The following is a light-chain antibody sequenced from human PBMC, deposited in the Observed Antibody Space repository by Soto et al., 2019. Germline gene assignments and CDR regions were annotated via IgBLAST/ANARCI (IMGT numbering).Light chain of an antibody. Sequence: DIVMTQSPATLSLSPGESATLSCRATRSVSSNLAWYQQKPGQAPRLLIYGASTRATGIPARFSGSGSGTEFTLTISSLQSEDFAVYYCQQYNNWLTFGGGTKVDIK. CDR2: GAS. V-gene: IGKV3-15*01. CDR1: RSVSSN. J-gene: IGKJ4*01. CDR3: QQYNNWLT.